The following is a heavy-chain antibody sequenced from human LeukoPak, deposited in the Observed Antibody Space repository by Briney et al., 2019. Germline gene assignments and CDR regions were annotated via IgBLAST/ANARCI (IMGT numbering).Heavy chain of an antibody. D-gene: IGHD2-2*01. CDR1: GGSFSGYY. V-gene: IGHV4-34*01. CDR3: ASGFLNCSSTSCYAY. Sequence: SETLSLTCAVYGGSFSGYYWSWIRQPPGKGLEWIGEINHSGSTNYNPSLKSRVTISVDTSKNQFSLKLSSVTAADTAVYYCASGFLNCSSTSCYAYWGQGTLVTVSS. CDR2: INHSGST. J-gene: IGHJ4*02.